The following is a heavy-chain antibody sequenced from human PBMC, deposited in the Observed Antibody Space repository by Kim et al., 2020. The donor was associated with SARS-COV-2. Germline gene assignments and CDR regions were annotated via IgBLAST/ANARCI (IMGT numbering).Heavy chain of an antibody. V-gene: IGHV4-39*01. CDR2: IYYSGST. J-gene: IGHJ4*02. Sequence: SETLSLTCTVSGGSISSSSYYWGWIRQPPGKGLEWIGSIYYSGSTYYNPSLKSRVTISVDTSKDQFSLKLSSVTAADSAVYYCARRYYGVGYSERRVGFVYGGQGTLDTVSS. CDR3: ARRYYGVGYSERRVGFVY. CDR1: GGSISSSSYY. D-gene: IGHD2-21*01.